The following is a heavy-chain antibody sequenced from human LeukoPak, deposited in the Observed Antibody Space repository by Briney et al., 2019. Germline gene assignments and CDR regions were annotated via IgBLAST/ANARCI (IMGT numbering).Heavy chain of an antibody. CDR2: INPSGGST. CDR1: GYTFTRYY. V-gene: IGHV1-46*01. D-gene: IGHD6-13*01. J-gene: IGHJ5*02. CDR3: ARDSSSWSYGSWFDP. Sequence: ASVKVSCKASGYTFTRYYMHWVRQAPGQGLEWMGIINPSGGSTSQAQKFQGRVTMTRDTSTSTVYMEMSSLRSEDTAVYYCARDSSSWSYGSWFDPWGQGTLVTVSS.